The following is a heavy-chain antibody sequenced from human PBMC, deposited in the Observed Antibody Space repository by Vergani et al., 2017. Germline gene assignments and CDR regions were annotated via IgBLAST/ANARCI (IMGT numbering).Heavy chain of an antibody. J-gene: IGHJ4*02. V-gene: IGHV3-15*01. Sequence: EVQLVESGGGLVKPGGSLRLSCAASGFTFSNAWMSWVRQAPGKGLEWLGRIKSKTDGGTTDYAAPVKGRFTISRDDSKNKLYLQRNSLKTEDTAVYYFTTVGAGVPAAILNYWGQGTLVTVSS. D-gene: IGHD2-2*02. CDR3: TTVGAGVPAAILNY. CDR2: IKSKTDGGTT. CDR1: GFTFSNAW.